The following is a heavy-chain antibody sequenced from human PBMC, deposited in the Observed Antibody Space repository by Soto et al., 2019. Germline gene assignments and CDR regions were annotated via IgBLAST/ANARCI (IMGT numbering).Heavy chain of an antibody. J-gene: IGHJ4*02. D-gene: IGHD3-16*02. Sequence: SETLSLTCTVSGGSISSYRWSWIRQPAGKGLEWIGRLNTYGNTHYNPSLKSRVTVSVDTSRNQFFLTSVAAADTAVYYCARGVSYRWVYWGQGTLVTVSS. CDR1: GGSISSYR. V-gene: IGHV4-4*07. CDR2: LNTYGNT. CDR3: ARGVSYRWVY.